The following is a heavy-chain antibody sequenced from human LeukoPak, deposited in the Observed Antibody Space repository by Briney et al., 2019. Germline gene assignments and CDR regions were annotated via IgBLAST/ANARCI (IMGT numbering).Heavy chain of an antibody. Sequence: GSLRLSCAASGFTFSSYTMNWVRQAPGKGLEWIGYIYYSGSTNYNPSLKSRVTISVDTSKNQFSLKLSSVTAADTAVYYCARIGRYCSGGSCYGWGLGYYYYYMDVWGKGTTVTISS. CDR3: ARIGRYCSGGSCYGWGLGYYYYYMDV. CDR2: IYYSGST. CDR1: GFTFSSYT. V-gene: IGHV4-59*12. J-gene: IGHJ6*03. D-gene: IGHD2-15*01.